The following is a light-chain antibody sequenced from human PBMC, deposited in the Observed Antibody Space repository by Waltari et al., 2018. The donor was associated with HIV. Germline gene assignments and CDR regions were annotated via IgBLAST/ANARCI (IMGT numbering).Light chain of an antibody. Sequence: QSVLTQPPSASGTPGQRVTISCSGGRANIGGHGVNWYQQLPGTAPKLLIYTNNQRPSGVSDRFSGSKSGTSASLAISGLQSEDEADYYCAAWDDSLNGVVFGGGTKLTVL. CDR1: RANIGGHG. CDR3: AAWDDSLNGVV. V-gene: IGLV1-44*01. J-gene: IGLJ2*01. CDR2: TNN.